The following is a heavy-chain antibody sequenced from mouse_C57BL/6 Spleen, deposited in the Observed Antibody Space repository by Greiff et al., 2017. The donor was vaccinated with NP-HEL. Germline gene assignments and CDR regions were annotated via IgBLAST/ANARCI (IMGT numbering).Heavy chain of an antibody. V-gene: IGHV1-76*01. CDR1: GYTFTDYY. CDR3: ARGADYGSSPWYFDG. D-gene: IGHD1-1*01. CDR2: IYPGSGNT. Sequence: QVQLQQSGAELVRPGASVKLSCKASGYTFTDYYINWVKQRPGQGLEWIARIYPGSGNTYYNEKFKGKATLTAEKSSSTAYMQLSSLTSEDSAVYFCARGADYGSSPWYFDGWGTGTTVTVSS. J-gene: IGHJ1*03.